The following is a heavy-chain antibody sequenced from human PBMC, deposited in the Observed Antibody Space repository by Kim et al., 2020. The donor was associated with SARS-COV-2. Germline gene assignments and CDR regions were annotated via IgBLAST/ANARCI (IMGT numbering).Heavy chain of an antibody. J-gene: IGHJ4*02. CDR2: INEDGSVF. V-gene: IGHV3-7*01. CDR1: GFTFSNFW. Sequence: GGSLRLSCTASGFTFSNFWMKWMRQAPGKGLEWVADINEDGSVFYYVGSVEGRFTVSRDNDKNSLYLQMNSLRAEDTAVYYCARLSRVWAYDDSWGQGTLVTVSS. CDR3: ARLSRVWAYDDS. D-gene: IGHD3-16*01.